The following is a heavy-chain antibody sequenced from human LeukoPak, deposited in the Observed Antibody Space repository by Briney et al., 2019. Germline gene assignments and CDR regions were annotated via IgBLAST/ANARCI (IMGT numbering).Heavy chain of an antibody. Sequence: SETLSLTCSVSDDSITMYYWSWIRQPPGKGLEWIGYIYYSGSTNYNPSLKSRVTISVDTSKNQFSLKLTSATAADTAVYYCASGTMIVVSDYWGQGTLVTVSS. D-gene: IGHD3-22*01. J-gene: IGHJ4*02. CDR2: IYYSGST. CDR3: ASGTMIVVSDY. CDR1: DDSITMYY. V-gene: IGHV4-59*12.